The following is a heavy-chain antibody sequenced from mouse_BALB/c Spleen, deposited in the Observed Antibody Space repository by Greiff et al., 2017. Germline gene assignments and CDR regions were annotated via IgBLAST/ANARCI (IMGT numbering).Heavy chain of an antibody. V-gene: IGHV1-39*01. CDR2: IDPYYGGT. CDR1: GYSFTGYN. CDR3: TKTQLFYYYAMDY. Sequence: VQLQQSGPELEKPGASVKISCKASGYSFTGYNMNWVKQSNGKSLEWIGNIDPYYGGTSYNQKFKGKAKLTAVTSTSTAYMELSSLTNEDSAVYYCTKTQLFYYYAMDYWGQGTSVTVSS. J-gene: IGHJ4*01. D-gene: IGHD4-1*02.